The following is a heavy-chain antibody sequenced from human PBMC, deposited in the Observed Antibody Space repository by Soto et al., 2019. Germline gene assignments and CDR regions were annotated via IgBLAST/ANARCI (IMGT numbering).Heavy chain of an antibody. J-gene: IGHJ4*02. CDR1: GFGFNTYA. V-gene: IGHV3-23*01. CDR2: ISGDGDFT. Sequence: EVQLLESGGNLVQPGGSLRLSCAASGFGFNTYAMSWVRQAPGKGPEWVSTISGDGDFTDYTDSVKGRFTISRDNSKNALYRRMNILIADDTAVYYCANQGARRPSCFDYWGQGTVVTVSS. CDR3: ANQGARRPSCFDY. D-gene: IGHD6-6*01.